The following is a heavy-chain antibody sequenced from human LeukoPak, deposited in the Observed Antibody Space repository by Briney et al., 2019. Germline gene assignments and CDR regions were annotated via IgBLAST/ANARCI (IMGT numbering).Heavy chain of an antibody. CDR2: ISYDGSNK. Sequence: PGRSLRLSCEASGFTFSSYGMHWVRQAPGKGLEWVAVISYDGSNKYYADSVKGRFTISRDNSKNTLYLQMNSLRAEDTAVYYCAKVPGVLDSGYWGQGTLVTVSS. V-gene: IGHV3-30*18. J-gene: IGHJ4*02. CDR1: GFTFSSYG. D-gene: IGHD3-10*01. CDR3: AKVPGVLDSGY.